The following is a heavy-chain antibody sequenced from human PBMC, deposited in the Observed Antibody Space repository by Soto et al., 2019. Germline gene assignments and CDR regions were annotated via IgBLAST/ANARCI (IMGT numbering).Heavy chain of an antibody. Sequence: QVQLQQWGAGLLKPSETLSLTCAVYGGSFSGYYWSWIRQPPGKGLEWIGEINHSGSTNYNPSLKRRVNISVDTSKNQFSLTLSSVTAADTAVYYCARSTYGMDVWGQGTTVTVSS. CDR2: INHSGST. CDR1: GGSFSGYY. CDR3: ARSTYGMDV. J-gene: IGHJ6*02. V-gene: IGHV4-34*01.